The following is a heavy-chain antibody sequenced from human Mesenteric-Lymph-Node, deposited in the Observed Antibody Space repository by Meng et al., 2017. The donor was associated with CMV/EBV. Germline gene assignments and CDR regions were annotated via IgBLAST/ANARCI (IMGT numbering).Heavy chain of an antibody. Sequence: GESLKISCAASGFTFSAYAMHWVRQAPGKGLEWVAVISYDGDNKYYGDSVRGRFTISRDNSENTLYLHMNSLRAEDTAVYFCARDWKPEGGWFPFYNSYYGMDVWGQGTTVTVSS. CDR2: ISYDGDNK. J-gene: IGHJ6*02. CDR1: GFTFSAYA. D-gene: IGHD6-19*01. V-gene: IGHV3-30*04. CDR3: ARDWKPEGGWFPFYNSYYGMDV.